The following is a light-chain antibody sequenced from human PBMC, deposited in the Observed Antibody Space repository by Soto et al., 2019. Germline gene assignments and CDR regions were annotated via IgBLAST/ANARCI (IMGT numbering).Light chain of an antibody. CDR1: SSDVGGYNY. CDR3: SSSAGTHIV. V-gene: IGLV2-8*01. CDR2: DVS. Sequence: QSVLTQPASVSGSPGQSITISCTGTSSDVGGYNYVSWYQHHPGKAPKLMIYDVSKRPSGVPARFSGSKSGNTASLTVSGLQAEDEADYSCSSSAGTHIVFGTGTKSPS. J-gene: IGLJ1*01.